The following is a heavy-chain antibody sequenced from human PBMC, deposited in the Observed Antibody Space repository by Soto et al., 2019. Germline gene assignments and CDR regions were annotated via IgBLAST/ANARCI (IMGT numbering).Heavy chain of an antibody. CDR2: ISSSSSYI. CDR1: GFTFSSYS. D-gene: IGHD3-3*01. Sequence: GGSLRLSCAASGFTFSSYSMNWVRQAPGKGLEWVSSISSSSSYIYYADSVKGRFTISRDNAKNSLYLQMNSLRAEDTAVYYCARDWKLRDPPFTYYYYGMDVRGQGTTVTVSS. CDR3: ARDWKLRDPPFTYYYYGMDV. J-gene: IGHJ6*02. V-gene: IGHV3-21*01.